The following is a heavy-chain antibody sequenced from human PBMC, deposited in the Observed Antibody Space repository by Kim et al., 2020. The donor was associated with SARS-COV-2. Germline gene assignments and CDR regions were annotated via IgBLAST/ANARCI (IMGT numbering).Heavy chain of an antibody. Sequence: SETLSLTCTVSGGSISSYYWSWIRQPPGKGLEWIGYIYYSGSTNYNPSLKSRVTISVDTSKNQFSLKLSSVTAADTAVYYCASIPYHYVWGNLYYFDYWGQGALVTVSS. J-gene: IGHJ4*02. CDR2: IYYSGST. CDR1: GGSISSYY. V-gene: IGHV4-59*01. D-gene: IGHD3-16*01. CDR3: ASIPYHYVWGNLYYFDY.